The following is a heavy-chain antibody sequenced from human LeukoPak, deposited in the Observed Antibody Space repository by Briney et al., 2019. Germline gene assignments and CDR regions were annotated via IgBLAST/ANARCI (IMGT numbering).Heavy chain of an antibody. D-gene: IGHD2-15*01. J-gene: IGHJ4*02. CDR2: IYTSGST. CDR3: ASMKSGRYCSGGSCYSGTDY. CDR1: GGSISSGSYY. Sequence: SETLSLTCTVSGGSISSGSYYWSWIRQPAGKGLEWIGRIYTSGSTNYNPSLKSRVTISVDTSKNQFPLKLSSVTAADTAVYYCASMKSGRYCSGGSCYSGTDYWGQGALVTVSS. V-gene: IGHV4-61*02.